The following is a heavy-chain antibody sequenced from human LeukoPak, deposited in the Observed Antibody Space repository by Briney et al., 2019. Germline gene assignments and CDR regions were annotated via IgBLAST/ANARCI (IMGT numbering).Heavy chain of an antibody. CDR2: ISYDGSNK. Sequence: GGSLRLSCAASGFTFSSYAMHWVRQAPGKGLEWVAVISYDGSNKYYADSVKGRFTISRDNAKNSLYLQMNSLRAEDTAVYYCARAALLWFGELSAFDIWGQGTMVTVSS. CDR1: GFTFSSYA. CDR3: ARAALLWFGELSAFDI. D-gene: IGHD3-10*01. J-gene: IGHJ3*02. V-gene: IGHV3-30*04.